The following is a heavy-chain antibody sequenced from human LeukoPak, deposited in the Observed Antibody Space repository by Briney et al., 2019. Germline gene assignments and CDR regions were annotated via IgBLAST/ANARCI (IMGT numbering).Heavy chain of an antibody. CDR2: ISGSGGST. V-gene: IGHV3-23*01. CDR1: GFTFNTYA. CDR3: AKQLVLPPNCYYYMDV. D-gene: IGHD6-13*01. J-gene: IGHJ6*03. Sequence: PGGSLRLSCATSGFTFNTYAMSWVRQAPGKGLEWVSGISGSGGSTYYADSVKGRFTISRDNSKNTLYLQMNSLRAEDTAVYYCAKQLVLPPNCYYYMDVWGKGTTVTVSS.